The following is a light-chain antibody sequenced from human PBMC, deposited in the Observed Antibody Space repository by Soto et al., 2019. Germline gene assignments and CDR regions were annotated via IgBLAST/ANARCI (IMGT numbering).Light chain of an antibody. Sequence: QSALTQPASVSGSPGQSITISCAGSSSDIGTYEYVSWYQQYPGKAPKLMIYEVNYRPSGVSNRFSGSKSGNTASLTISGLRAEDEGDYYCNSMTTSTSTRFVFGTGTKVTVL. J-gene: IGLJ1*01. CDR1: SSDIGTYEY. V-gene: IGLV2-14*01. CDR2: EVN. CDR3: NSMTTSTSTRFV.